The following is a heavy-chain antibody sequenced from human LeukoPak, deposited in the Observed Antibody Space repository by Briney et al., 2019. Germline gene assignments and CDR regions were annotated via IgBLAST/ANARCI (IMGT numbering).Heavy chain of an antibody. CDR2: ISSSSSTI. CDR3: AREPGYSYGFDAFDI. CDR1: GFTFSSYS. V-gene: IGHV3-48*04. J-gene: IGHJ3*02. Sequence: GGSLRLSCAASGFTFSSYSMNWVRQVPGKGLEWVSYISSSSSTIYYADSVKGRFTISRDNAKNSLYLQMNSLRAEDTAVYYCAREPGYSYGFDAFDIWGQGTMVTVSS. D-gene: IGHD5-18*01.